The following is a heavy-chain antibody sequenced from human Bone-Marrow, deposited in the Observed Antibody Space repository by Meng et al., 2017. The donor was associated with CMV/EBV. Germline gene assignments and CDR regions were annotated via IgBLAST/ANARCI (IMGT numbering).Heavy chain of an antibody. CDR3: ARNFPKWDIVVVPADRRVDP. V-gene: IGHV4-38-2*02. J-gene: IGHJ5*02. Sequence: SETLSLTCTVSGYSISSGFYWGWIRQPPGKGLEWIGSIYHSGSTYYNPSLKSRVTISVDTSKNQFSLKLSSVTAADTAVYYCARNFPKWDIVVVPADRRVDPWGQGTRSTSPQ. D-gene: IGHD2-2*01. CDR2: IYHSGST. CDR1: GYSISSGFY.